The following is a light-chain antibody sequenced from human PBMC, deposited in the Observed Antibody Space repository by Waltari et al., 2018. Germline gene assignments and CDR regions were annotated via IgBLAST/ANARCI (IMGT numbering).Light chain of an antibody. Sequence: IQMTQSPASLSASVGDRVTITCQASQDTKIFLNWYQQKSGKAPKRLLYDASNLQPGVPSRFSGSGSGTEFAFTISSLQPEDVATYYCQQSDDLPLTFGGGTKVEIQ. CDR1: QDTKIF. J-gene: IGKJ4*01. CDR2: DAS. CDR3: QQSDDLPLT. V-gene: IGKV1-33*01.